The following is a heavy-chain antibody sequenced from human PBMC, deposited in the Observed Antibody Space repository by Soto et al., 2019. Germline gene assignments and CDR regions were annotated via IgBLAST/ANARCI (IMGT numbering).Heavy chain of an antibody. D-gene: IGHD3-22*01. CDR3: ARADYYDSSGYYHLDY. CDR1: GGSISSGGYY. CDR2: SYYSGST. Sequence: SETLSLTCTVSGGSISSGGYYWSWIRQHPGKGLGWIGYSYYSGSTYYNPSIKSRVTISVDTSKNQFSLKLSSVTAADTAVYYCARADYYDSSGYYHLDYWGQGTLVTVSS. J-gene: IGHJ4*02. V-gene: IGHV4-31*03.